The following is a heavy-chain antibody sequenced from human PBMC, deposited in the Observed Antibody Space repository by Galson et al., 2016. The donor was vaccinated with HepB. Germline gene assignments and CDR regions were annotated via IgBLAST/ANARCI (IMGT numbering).Heavy chain of an antibody. J-gene: IGHJ6*02. CDR1: GFTFSSYS. Sequence: SLRLSCAASGFTFSSYSMNWVRPAPGKGLEWVSYISSSSSTIYYADSVKGRFTISRDNAKNSLYLQMNSLRDEDTAVYYCARDLSSGWYSPYYYYGMDVWGQGTTVTVSS. CDR3: ARDLSSGWYSPYYYYGMDV. D-gene: IGHD6-19*01. V-gene: IGHV3-48*02. CDR2: ISSSSSTI.